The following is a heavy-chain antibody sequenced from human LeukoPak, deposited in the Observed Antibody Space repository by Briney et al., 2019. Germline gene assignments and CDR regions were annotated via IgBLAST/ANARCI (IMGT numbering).Heavy chain of an antibody. CDR1: GFTFSSYA. V-gene: IGHV3-53*01. J-gene: IGHJ3*02. CDR2: IYSGGST. CDR3: ARGHWGDAFDI. Sequence: TGGSLRLSCAASGFTFSSYAMSWVRQAPGKGLEWVSVIYSGGSTYYADSVKGRFTISRDNSKNTLYLQMNSLRAEDTAVYYCARGHWGDAFDIWGQGTMVTVSS. D-gene: IGHD3-16*01.